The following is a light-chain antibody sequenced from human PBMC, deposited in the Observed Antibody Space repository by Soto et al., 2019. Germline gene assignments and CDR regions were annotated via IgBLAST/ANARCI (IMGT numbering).Light chain of an antibody. CDR2: DAS. J-gene: IGKJ4*01. CDR1: QSIRSY. Sequence: EIVLTQSPATLSLSPGERATLSCRASQSIRSYLAWYQQKPGQAPRLLIFDASNRATGIPARFSGSGSGTDFTLPISSLEPEDFGVYYCQQRSSWPPFTFGGGTKVEIK. CDR3: QQRSSWPPFT. V-gene: IGKV3-11*01.